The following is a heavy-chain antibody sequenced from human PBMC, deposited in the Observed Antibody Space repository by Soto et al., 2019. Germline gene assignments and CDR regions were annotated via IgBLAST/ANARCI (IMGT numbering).Heavy chain of an antibody. D-gene: IGHD3-10*01. J-gene: IGHJ6*02. V-gene: IGHV4-34*01. CDR2: INHSGST. CDR1: GGSFSGYY. CDR3: EWFGELLEGGYYYYGMDV. Sequence: QVQLQQWGAGLLKPSETLSLTCAVYGGSFSGYYWSWIRQPPGKGLEWIGQINHSGSTNYNPSLKSRVTISVDTSKNQFSLKLSSVTAADTAVYYCEWFGELLEGGYYYYGMDVWGQGTTVTVSS.